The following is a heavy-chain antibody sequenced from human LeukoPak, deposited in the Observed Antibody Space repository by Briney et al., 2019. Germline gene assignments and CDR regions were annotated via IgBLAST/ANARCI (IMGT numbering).Heavy chain of an antibody. CDR3: ARGAGFDY. V-gene: IGHV4-34*01. D-gene: IGHD3-10*01. J-gene: IGHJ4*02. CDR2: INHSGST. CDR1: GGSFSGYY. Sequence: SETLSLTCAVYGGSFSGYYWSWIRQPPGKGLEWIGEINHSGSTNYNPSLKSRVTISVDTSKNQFSLKLSSVTAADTAVYYCARGAGFDYWGQGTLVTVSS.